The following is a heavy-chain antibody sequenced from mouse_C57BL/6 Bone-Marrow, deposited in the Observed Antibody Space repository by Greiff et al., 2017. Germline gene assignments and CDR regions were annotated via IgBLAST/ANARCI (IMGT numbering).Heavy chain of an antibody. CDR2: IYPRSGNT. CDR1: GYTFTSYG. D-gene: IGHD3-2*02. J-gene: IGHJ3*01. CDR3: ARGQLRLRFAY. Sequence: QVQLQQSGAELARPGASVKLSCKASGYTFTSYGISWVKQSPGQGLEWIGEIYPRSGNTYYNEKFKGKATLTADKSSSTAYMKLRSLTSEDSAVYFCARGQLRLRFAYWGQGTLVTVSA. V-gene: IGHV1-81*01.